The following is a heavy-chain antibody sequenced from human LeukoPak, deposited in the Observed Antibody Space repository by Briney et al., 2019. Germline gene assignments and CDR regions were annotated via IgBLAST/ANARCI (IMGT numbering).Heavy chain of an antibody. CDR3: ARDYYYDSSGYYFGYYYYYYMDV. J-gene: IGHJ6*03. Sequence: SETLSLTCTVSGGSISSYYWSWIRQPAGKGLEWIGRIYTSESTNYNPSLKSRVTMSVDTSKNQFSLKLSSVTAADTAVYYCARDYYYDSSGYYFGYYYYYYMDVWGKGTTVTVSS. D-gene: IGHD3-22*01. CDR2: IYTSEST. V-gene: IGHV4-4*07. CDR1: GGSISSYY.